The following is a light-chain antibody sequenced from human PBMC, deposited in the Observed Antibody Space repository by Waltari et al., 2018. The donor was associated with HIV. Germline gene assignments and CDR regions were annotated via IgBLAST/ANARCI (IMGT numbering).Light chain of an antibody. J-gene: IGLJ3*02. CDR3: YSTDSNGNHRV. Sequence: SYELTQPPSVSVSPRQTARITCSGDVLPKTSAYWYQKKSGQATALVIYEDNKRPSGIPERFSGSSSGTMATLTISGAQVEDEGDYYCYSTDSNGNHRVFGGGTKLTVL. CDR2: EDN. CDR1: VLPKTS. V-gene: IGLV3-10*01.